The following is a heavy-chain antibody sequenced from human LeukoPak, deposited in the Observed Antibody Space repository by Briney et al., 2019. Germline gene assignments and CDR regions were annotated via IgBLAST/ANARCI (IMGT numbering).Heavy chain of an antibody. CDR3: ANIEVGV. J-gene: IGHJ6*04. CDR1: GFTFSTYS. D-gene: IGHD2-2*01. V-gene: IGHV3-48*01. Sequence: GGSLRLSCAASGFTFSTYSMNWVRQAPGRGLEWVSYISSSSSTIYYADSVKGRFTISRDNAKNSLYLQMNSLRGEDTAVYYCANIEVGVWGKGTTVTVSS. CDR2: ISSSSSTI.